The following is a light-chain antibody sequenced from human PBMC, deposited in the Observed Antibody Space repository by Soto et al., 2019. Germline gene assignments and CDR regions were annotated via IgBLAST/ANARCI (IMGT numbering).Light chain of an antibody. Sequence: AIRMTQSPSSLSASTGDRVTITCRASQGISSYLAWYQQKPGKAPKLLIYAASTLQSGVPSRFSGSGSGTDFTLTISCLQSEDFATYYCQQYYSDPIFTFGPGTKVDIK. CDR2: AAS. CDR1: QGISSY. J-gene: IGKJ3*01. CDR3: QQYYSDPIFT. V-gene: IGKV1-8*01.